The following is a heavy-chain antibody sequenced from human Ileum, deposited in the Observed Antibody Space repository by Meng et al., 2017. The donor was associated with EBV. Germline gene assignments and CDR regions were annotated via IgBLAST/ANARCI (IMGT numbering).Heavy chain of an antibody. J-gene: IGHJ4*02. D-gene: IGHD3-22*01. Sequence: QVQLQESGPGLVKPSEPLSLTCAVSGGSISRSDWWSGVRQPPGKGLEWIGETSHSGSTNYSPSLKSRVTISLDKSKNQLSLKLNSVTAADTAVYYCASSDYYRSDYWGQGTLVTVSS. CDR3: ASSDYYRSDY. V-gene: IGHV4-4*02. CDR2: TSHSGST. CDR1: GGSISRSDW.